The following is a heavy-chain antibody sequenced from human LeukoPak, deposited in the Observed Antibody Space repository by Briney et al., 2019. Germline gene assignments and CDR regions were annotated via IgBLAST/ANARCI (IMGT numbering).Heavy chain of an antibody. J-gene: IGHJ3*02. CDR1: GGSVISYY. D-gene: IGHD2-15*01. CDR3: VRDCAGGSCYPPSDGFDI. V-gene: IGHV4-59*02. CDR2: VYYGGTT. Sequence: SETLSLTCTVSGGSVISYYWSWVRQSPGQGLEWIGYVYYGGTTSYSPSLKSRVSMPIDRPKNQFSLTLFSVTPADTAIYYCVRDCAGGSCYPPSDGFDIWGQGTKVTVSS.